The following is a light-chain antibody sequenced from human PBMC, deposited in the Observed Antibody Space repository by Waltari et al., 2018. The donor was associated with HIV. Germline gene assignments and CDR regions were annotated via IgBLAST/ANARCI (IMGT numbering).Light chain of an antibody. J-gene: IGLJ2*01. V-gene: IGLV4-69*01. Sequence: QLVLTQSPSTSASLGASVRLTCTLSSGYPSYAVAWYQHQPQKGPRYLMKVNGDGSHIKGDGIPDRFSGSISGPDRYLSISRVQSEDEGDYYCQTWTSDTRIFGGGTKLTVL. CDR1: SGYPSYA. CDR2: VNGDGSH. CDR3: QTWTSDTRI.